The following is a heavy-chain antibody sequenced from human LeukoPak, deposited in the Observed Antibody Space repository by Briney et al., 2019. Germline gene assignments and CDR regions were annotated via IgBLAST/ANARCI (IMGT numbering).Heavy chain of an antibody. Sequence: ASVKVSCKASGYTFTSYYMHWVRQAPGQGLEWMGIINPSGGSTSYAQKFQGRVTMTRDTSTSTVYMELSSLRSEDTAVYYCARERIAAAGKTYSDYYYYGMDVWGQGTTVTVSS. CDR3: ARERIAAAGKTYSDYYYYGMDV. J-gene: IGHJ6*02. CDR1: GYTFTSYY. CDR2: INPSGGST. D-gene: IGHD6-13*01. V-gene: IGHV1-46*01.